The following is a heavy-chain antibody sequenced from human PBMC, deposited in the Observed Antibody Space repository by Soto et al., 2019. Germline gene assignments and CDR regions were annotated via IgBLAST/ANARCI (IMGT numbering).Heavy chain of an antibody. V-gene: IGHV4-59*01. CDR1: GGSINNYY. CDR3: ARDGRFGELAIFDY. CDR2: IFSTGTT. Sequence: PSETLSLTCTASGGSINNYYWSWIRQPPGKGLEWIAYIFSTGTTSYNPSLKSRVSASVDTSKNQFSLKLSSVTAADTAVYYCARDGRFGELAIFDYWGQGTLVTVSS. D-gene: IGHD3-10*01. J-gene: IGHJ4*02.